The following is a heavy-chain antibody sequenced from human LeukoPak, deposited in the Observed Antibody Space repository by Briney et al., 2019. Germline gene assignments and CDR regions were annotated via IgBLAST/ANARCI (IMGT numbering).Heavy chain of an antibody. CDR1: GFTFDDYG. CDR3: AREVPPFSVVVTAGAIDS. Sequence: GGSLRLSCAASGFTFDDYGMSWVRQAPGKGLEWVSGINWNGGSTGYADSVKGRFTISRDNAKNSLYLQMNSLRAEDTAVYYCAREVPPFSVVVTAGAIDSWGQGTLVTVSS. CDR2: INWNGGST. V-gene: IGHV3-20*04. D-gene: IGHD2-21*02. J-gene: IGHJ4*02.